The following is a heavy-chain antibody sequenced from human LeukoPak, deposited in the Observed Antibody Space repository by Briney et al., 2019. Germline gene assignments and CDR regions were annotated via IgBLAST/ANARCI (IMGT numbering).Heavy chain of an antibody. CDR1: GYTFIRYT. Sequence: GASVKVSCKASGYTFIRYTMHWVRQAPGQRLEWMGWINAGNGDTKYSQKFQGRITITRDTSADTVYMELSSLRSEDTAVYYCTRPYKQQLDFDYWGQGTLVTVSS. V-gene: IGHV1-3*01. CDR3: TRPYKQQLDFDY. J-gene: IGHJ4*02. D-gene: IGHD1-1*01. CDR2: INAGNGDT.